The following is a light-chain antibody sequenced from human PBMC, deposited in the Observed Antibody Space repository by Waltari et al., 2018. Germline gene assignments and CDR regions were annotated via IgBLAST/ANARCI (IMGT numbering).Light chain of an antibody. Sequence: EIVLMQSPGTLSVSPGDRVTLSCRASQTVSNRWLAWYQQKPGQAPRLLIYSVTSRAPGTPSWFSGSGSGTDFTLTISRLEPGDFGVYYCQQYGSLPRTFGQGTKVEI. J-gene: IGKJ1*01. CDR2: SVT. V-gene: IGKV3-20*01. CDR3: QQYGSLPRT. CDR1: QTVSNRW.